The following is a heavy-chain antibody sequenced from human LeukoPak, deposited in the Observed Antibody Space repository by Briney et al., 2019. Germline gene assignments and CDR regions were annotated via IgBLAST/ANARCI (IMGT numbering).Heavy chain of an antibody. CDR3: AKDVPYYYGSGKLRWFDP. D-gene: IGHD3-10*01. CDR1: GFTVSSNY. V-gene: IGHV3-53*05. CDR2: IYSGGST. J-gene: IGHJ5*02. Sequence: GGSLRLSCAASGFTVSSNYMSWVRQAPGKGLEWVSVIYSGGSTYYADSVKGRFTISRDNSKNTLYLQMNSLRTEDTALYYCAKDVPYYYGSGKLRWFDPWGQGTLVTVSS.